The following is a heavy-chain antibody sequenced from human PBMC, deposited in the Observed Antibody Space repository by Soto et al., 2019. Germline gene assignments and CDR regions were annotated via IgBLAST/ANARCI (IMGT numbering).Heavy chain of an antibody. Sequence: GASVKVSCKVSGYTLTELSMHWVRQAPGKGLEWMGGFDPEDGETIYAQKFQGRVTMTEDTSTDTAYMELSSLRSEDTAVYYCATLYRVRQYCSGGSCYSYWFDPWGQGTLVTAPQ. CDR1: GYTLTELS. CDR3: ATLYRVRQYCSGGSCYSYWFDP. CDR2: FDPEDGET. J-gene: IGHJ5*02. D-gene: IGHD2-15*01. V-gene: IGHV1-24*01.